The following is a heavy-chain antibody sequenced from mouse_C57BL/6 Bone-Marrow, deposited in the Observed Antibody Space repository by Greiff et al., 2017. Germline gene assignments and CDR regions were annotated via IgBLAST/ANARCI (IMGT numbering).Heavy chain of an antibody. CDR2: ISSGSSTI. D-gene: IGHD1-1*01. CDR3: ARYYGSSFDY. J-gene: IGHJ2*01. CDR1: GFTFSDYG. Sequence: EVMLVESGGGLVKPGGSLKLSCAASGFTFSDYGMHWVRQAPEKGLEWVAYISSGSSTIYYADTVKGRFTISRDNAKNTRFLQMTSLRSEDTAMYYCARYYGSSFDYWGQGTTLTVSS. V-gene: IGHV5-17*01.